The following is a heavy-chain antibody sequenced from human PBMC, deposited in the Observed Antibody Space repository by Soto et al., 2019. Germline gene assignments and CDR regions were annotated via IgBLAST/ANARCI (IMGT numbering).Heavy chain of an antibody. CDR2: IYWDADK. CDR3: AHIPPYYYGSGSYYRDYFDY. J-gene: IGHJ4*02. CDR1: GFSLSTSGVG. D-gene: IGHD3-10*01. V-gene: IGHV2-5*02. Sequence: QITLKESGPTLVKPTQTLTLTCTFSGFSLSTSGVGVGWIRQPPGKALEWLALIYWDADKRYSPSQKSRLTITKDTSXIQQVXXMTNMDPVDTATYYCAHIPPYYYGSGSYYRDYFDYWGQGTLVTVSS.